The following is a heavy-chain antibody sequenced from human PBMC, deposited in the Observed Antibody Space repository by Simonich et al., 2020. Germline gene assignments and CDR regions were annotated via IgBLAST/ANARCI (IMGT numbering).Heavy chain of an antibody. D-gene: IGHD2-2*01. V-gene: IGHV1-2*02. CDR3: ARDPVVPAAIRNAFDI. J-gene: IGHJ3*02. Sequence: QVQLVQSGAEVKKPGASVKVSCKASGYTFTGYYIHWVRKAPGQGLEWKGVIHPNRGGTNDAQKCQGRVTMTRDTSISTAYMELSRLRSDDTAVYYCARDPVVPAAIRNAFDIWGQGTMVTVSS. CDR2: IHPNRGGT. CDR1: GYTFTGYY.